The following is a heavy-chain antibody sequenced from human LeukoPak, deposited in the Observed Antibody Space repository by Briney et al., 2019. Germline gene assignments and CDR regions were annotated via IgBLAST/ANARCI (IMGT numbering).Heavy chain of an antibody. J-gene: IGHJ4*02. D-gene: IGHD5-24*01. CDR2: IIAIFGTE. CDR1: GGTFSSSA. CDR3: ASGMGGPAWYFDY. Sequence: SVKVSCKTSGGTFSSSAISWVRQAPGQGLEWMGGIIAIFGTENYAQKFLGRVTIIADESTSTVYMELSSLRSEDTAVYYCASGMGGPAWYFDYWGQGTLVTVSS. V-gene: IGHV1-69*13.